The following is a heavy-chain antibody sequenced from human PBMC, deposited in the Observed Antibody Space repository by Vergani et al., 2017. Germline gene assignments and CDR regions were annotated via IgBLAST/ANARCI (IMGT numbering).Heavy chain of an antibody. V-gene: IGHV3-9*01. CDR3: AKDSHWSSTSCYGGIDY. J-gene: IGHJ4*02. Sequence: EVQLVESGGGLVQPGRSLRLSCAASGFTFDDYAMHWVRQAPGKGLEWVSGISWNSGSIGYADSVKGRITISRDNAKNSLYLQMNSLRAEDTALYYCAKDSHWSSTSCYGGIDYWGQGTLVTVSS. CDR1: GFTFDDYA. CDR2: ISWNSGSI. D-gene: IGHD2-2*01.